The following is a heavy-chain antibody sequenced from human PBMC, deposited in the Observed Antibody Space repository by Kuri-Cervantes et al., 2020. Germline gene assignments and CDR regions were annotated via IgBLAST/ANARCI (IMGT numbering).Heavy chain of an antibody. J-gene: IGHJ4*02. V-gene: IGHV3-48*02. Sequence: GESLKISSAASGFTFSSYSMNWVRQAPGKGLEWVSYISSSSSTIYYADSVRGRFTISRDNAKNSLYLQMNSLRDEDTAVYYCAKDAVGATTWVDYWGQGTLVTVSS. CDR3: AKDAVGATTWVDY. CDR1: GFTFSSYS. CDR2: ISSSSSTI. D-gene: IGHD1-26*01.